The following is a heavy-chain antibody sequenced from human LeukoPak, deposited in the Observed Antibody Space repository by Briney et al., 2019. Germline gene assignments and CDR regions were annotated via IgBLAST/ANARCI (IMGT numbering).Heavy chain of an antibody. J-gene: IGHJ4*02. CDR1: GFTFSDYY. V-gene: IGHV3-7*04. CDR2: IKQDGSEK. CDR3: ARGGGSYYNY. Sequence: GGSLRLSCAASGFTFSDYYMSWVRQAPGKGLEWVANIKQDGSEKYYVDSVKGRFTISRDNAKNSLYLQMNSLRAEDTAVYYCARGGGSYYNYWGQGTLVTVSS. D-gene: IGHD1-26*01.